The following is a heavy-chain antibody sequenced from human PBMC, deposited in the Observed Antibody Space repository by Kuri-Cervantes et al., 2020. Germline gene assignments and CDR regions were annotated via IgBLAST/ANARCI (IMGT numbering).Heavy chain of an antibody. D-gene: IGHD4-17*01. CDR2: IYYTGST. Sequence: ESLKISCTVSGGSISSYYWSWIRQPPGKGLEWIGYIYYTGSTNYNPSLKNRVTISVDTSKNQFFLQLSSVTAADTAVYYCARFTDYGDYGAPDYWGQGTLVTVSS. CDR1: GGSISSYY. CDR3: ARFTDYGDYGAPDY. V-gene: IGHV4-59*01. J-gene: IGHJ4*02.